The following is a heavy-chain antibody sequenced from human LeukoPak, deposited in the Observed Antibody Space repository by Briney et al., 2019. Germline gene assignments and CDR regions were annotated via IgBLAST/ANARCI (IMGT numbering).Heavy chain of an antibody. CDR2: IYYSGST. V-gene: IGHV4-39*07. CDR1: GGSFSSSSYY. Sequence: PSETLSLTCSVSGGSFSSSSYYWGWIRQPPGKGLEWIGSIYYSGSTYYNPSLKSRVTISVDTSKNQFSLKLSSVTAADTAVYYCARETPEGVVGATERFFNVWGKGTTVTVSS. CDR3: ARETPEGVVGATERFFNV. J-gene: IGHJ6*04. D-gene: IGHD1-26*01.